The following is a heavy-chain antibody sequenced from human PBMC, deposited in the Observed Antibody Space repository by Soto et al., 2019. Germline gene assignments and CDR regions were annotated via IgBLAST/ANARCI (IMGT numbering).Heavy chain of an antibody. J-gene: IGHJ4*02. V-gene: IGHV3-33*01. CDR1: GFTFSSYG. CDR3: ARDRYSSGWYDLDY. Sequence: QVQLVESGGGVVQPGRSLTRSCAASGFTFSSYGMHWVRQAPGKGLEWVAVIWYDGSEKYYADSVKGRFTMSRDNSKNTLFLQMNSLRAEDTAVYYCARDRYSSGWYDLDYWGQGTLVTVSS. D-gene: IGHD6-19*01. CDR2: IWYDGSEK.